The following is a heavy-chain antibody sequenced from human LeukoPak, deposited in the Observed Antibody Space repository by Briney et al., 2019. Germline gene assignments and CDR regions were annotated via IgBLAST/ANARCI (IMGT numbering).Heavy chain of an antibody. J-gene: IGHJ6*04. D-gene: IGHD3-10*02. CDR2: ISWDAGST. CDR1: GFTFDDYA. CDR3: AELGITMIGGV. Sequence: PGGSLRLSCAASGFTFDDYAMHWVRQAPGKGLEWVSLISWDAGSTYYADSVKGRFTISRDNAKNSLYLQMNSLRAEDTAVYYCAELGITMIGGVWGKGTTVTISS. V-gene: IGHV3-43D*03.